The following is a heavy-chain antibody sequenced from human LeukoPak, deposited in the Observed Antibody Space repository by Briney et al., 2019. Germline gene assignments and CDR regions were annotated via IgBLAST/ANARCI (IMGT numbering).Heavy chain of an antibody. CDR3: ARDSPHQRFDY. CDR2: ISASGGGT. CDR1: GFTFSNNA. Sequence: GGSLRLSCAASGFTFSNNAMSWVRQAPGKGLEWVSAISASGGGTYYADSVKGRFTISRDNSRNTLYLQMNSLRADDTAVYYCARDSPHQRFDYWGQGTLVTVSS. V-gene: IGHV3-23*01. J-gene: IGHJ4*02.